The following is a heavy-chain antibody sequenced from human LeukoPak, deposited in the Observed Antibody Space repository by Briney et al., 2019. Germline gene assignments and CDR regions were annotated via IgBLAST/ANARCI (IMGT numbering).Heavy chain of an antibody. J-gene: IGHJ4*02. V-gene: IGHV5-51*01. Sequence: GESLKISCTATGYTFTNYWIAWVRQMPGRGLEWLGMMYPGDSDVRYSSSFAGQITISVDRATNTTHLQWSSLKASDTGTYFCARRRYSSGPADYWGQGTQVIASS. CDR2: MYPGDSDV. D-gene: IGHD6-19*01. CDR3: ARRRYSSGPADY. CDR1: GYTFTNYW.